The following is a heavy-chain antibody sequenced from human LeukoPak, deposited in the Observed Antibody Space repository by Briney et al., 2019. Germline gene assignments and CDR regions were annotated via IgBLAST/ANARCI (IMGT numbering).Heavy chain of an antibody. V-gene: IGHV3-23*01. J-gene: IGHJ4*02. CDR2: ISGRGGST. D-gene: IGHD6-19*01. Sequence: GGCLRLSCAASGFTFRSYAMSWGRQAPGKGVEWGSAISGRGGSTYYADSVKGGFTISRDNSKKTVYMKINRLRAENTAVYYCAIRLKAGVDYWGQGTLVTVSS. CDR1: GFTFRSYA. CDR3: AIRLKAGVDY.